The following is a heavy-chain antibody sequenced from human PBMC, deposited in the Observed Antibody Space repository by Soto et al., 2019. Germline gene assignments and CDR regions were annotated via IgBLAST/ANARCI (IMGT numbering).Heavy chain of an antibody. CDR3: AKDRIVGANATPGG. Sequence: QVQLVESGGGVVQPGRSLRLSCAASGFTFSSYGMHWVRQAPGKGLGWVAVISYDGSNKYYADSVKGRFTISRDNSKNTVYLQMNSLRAEDAAVYYCAKDRIVGANATPGGWGQGTLVTVSS. V-gene: IGHV3-30*18. D-gene: IGHD1-26*01. CDR2: ISYDGSNK. CDR1: GFTFSSYG. J-gene: IGHJ4*02.